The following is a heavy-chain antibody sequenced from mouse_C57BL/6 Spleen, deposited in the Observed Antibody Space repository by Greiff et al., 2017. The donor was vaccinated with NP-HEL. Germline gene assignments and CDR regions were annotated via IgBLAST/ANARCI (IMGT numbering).Heavy chain of an antibody. CDR1: GYTFTDYE. CDR3: TRDGGNSPGFAY. Sequence: QVQLQQSGAELVRPGASVTLSCKASGYTFTDYEMHWVKQTPVHGLEWIGAIDPETGGTAYNQKFKGKAILTADKSSSTAYMELRSLTSEDSAVYYCTRDGGNSPGFAYWGQGTLVTVSA. CDR2: IDPETGGT. J-gene: IGHJ3*01. V-gene: IGHV1-15*01. D-gene: IGHD2-1*01.